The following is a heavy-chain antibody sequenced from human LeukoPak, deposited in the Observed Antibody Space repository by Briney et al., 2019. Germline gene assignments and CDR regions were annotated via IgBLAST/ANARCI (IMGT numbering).Heavy chain of an antibody. CDR1: GFTFTTYS. J-gene: IGHJ4*02. CDR3: ARTNYDILTGYNPYFDY. D-gene: IGHD3-9*01. CDR2: ITATSTSM. V-gene: IGHV3-21*01. Sequence: PGGSLRLSCAVFGFTFTTYSMTWVRQAPGKGLEWVSSITATSTSMYYADSVKGRFTISRDNAKNSLYLQMNSLRAEDTAVYYCARTNYDILTGYNPYFDYWGQGTLVTVSS.